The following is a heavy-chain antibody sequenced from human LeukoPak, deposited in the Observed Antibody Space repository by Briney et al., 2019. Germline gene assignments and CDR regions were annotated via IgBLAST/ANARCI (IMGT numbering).Heavy chain of an antibody. CDR1: GGSISSGSYY. D-gene: IGHD3-22*01. CDR2: IYTNGST. J-gene: IGHJ4*02. Sequence: SQTLSLTCTVSGGSISSGSYYWSWIRQPAGMGLEWIGRIYTNGSTNYNPSLKSRVTISVDTSKNQFSLKLSSVTAADTAVYYCARGGTSYYFDSSTYYDDYWGQGTLVTVSS. V-gene: IGHV4-61*02. CDR3: ARGGTSYYFDSSTYYDDY.